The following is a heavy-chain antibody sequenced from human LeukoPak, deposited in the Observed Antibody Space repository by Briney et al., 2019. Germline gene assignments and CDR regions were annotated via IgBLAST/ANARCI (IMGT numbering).Heavy chain of an antibody. Sequence: PGGSLRLSCAASGFTFSSYGMHWVRQAPGKGLEWAAVIWHDGNNKYYADSVKGRFTISRDNSKNTLYLQMNTLRAEDTAVYYCARDRPGRGSGWHLSWVVYWGQGTLVTVSS. V-gene: IGHV3-33*01. D-gene: IGHD6-19*01. CDR2: IWHDGNNK. CDR1: GFTFSSYG. J-gene: IGHJ4*02. CDR3: ARDRPGRGSGWHLSWVVY.